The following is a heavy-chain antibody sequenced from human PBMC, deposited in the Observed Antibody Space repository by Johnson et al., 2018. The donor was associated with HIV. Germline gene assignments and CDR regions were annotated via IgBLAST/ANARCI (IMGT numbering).Heavy chain of an antibody. CDR2: ISYDGSNK. V-gene: IGHV3-30*18. J-gene: IGHJ3*02. CDR1: GFTFSSYD. Sequence: QVQLVESGGDLVQPGGSLRLSCAASGFTFSSYDMHWVRQVRGKGLEWVAVISYDGSNKYYADSVKGRFTISRDNSKNTLYLQMNSLRAEDTAVYYCAKDLDSSSWGAFDIWGQGTMVTVSS. CDR3: AKDLDSSSWGAFDI. D-gene: IGHD6-6*01.